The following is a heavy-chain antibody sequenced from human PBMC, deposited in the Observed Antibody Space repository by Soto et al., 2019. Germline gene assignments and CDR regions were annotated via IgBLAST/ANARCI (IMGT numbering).Heavy chain of an antibody. CDR1: GFTFSSYS. D-gene: IGHD2-2*01. CDR3: ARDIVVVPASHGAFDI. CDR2: ISSSSSTI. Sequence: EVQLVESGGGLVQPGGSLRLSCAASGFTFSSYSMNWVRQAPGKGLEWVSYISSSSSTIYYADSVKGRFTISRDNAKNSLYLQMNSLRAEDTAVYYCARDIVVVPASHGAFDIWGQGTMVTVSS. V-gene: IGHV3-48*01. J-gene: IGHJ3*02.